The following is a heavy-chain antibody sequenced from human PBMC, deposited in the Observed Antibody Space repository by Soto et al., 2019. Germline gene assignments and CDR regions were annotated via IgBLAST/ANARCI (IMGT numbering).Heavy chain of an antibody. Sequence: QVQLVQSGAEVKKPGSSVKVSCKASGGTFSSYAISWVRQAPGQGLEWMGGIIPIFGTANYAQKFQGRVTITADESTSTAYMELSSLRSEDTAVYYCARGVYSSPYKTDYYYYGMDVWGQGTTVTVCS. CDR1: GGTFSSYA. CDR3: ARGVYSSPYKTDYYYYGMDV. J-gene: IGHJ6*02. D-gene: IGHD6-13*01. V-gene: IGHV1-69*01. CDR2: IIPIFGTA.